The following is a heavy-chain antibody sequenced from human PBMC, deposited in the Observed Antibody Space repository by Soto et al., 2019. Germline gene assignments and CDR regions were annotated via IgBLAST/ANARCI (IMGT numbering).Heavy chain of an antibody. CDR1: GFTFSSYA. J-gene: IGHJ4*02. V-gene: IGHV3-64D*06. Sequence: GGSLRLSXSASGFTFSSYAMHWVRQAPGKGLEYVSGIRGNGDPPFYADSVKGRFTISRDNSKNTLYLQMTSLSADDTAVYYCVKSRGGNNFDFFDGGQGVLVTVSS. CDR2: IRGNGDPP. D-gene: IGHD5-12*01. CDR3: VKSRGGNNFDFFD.